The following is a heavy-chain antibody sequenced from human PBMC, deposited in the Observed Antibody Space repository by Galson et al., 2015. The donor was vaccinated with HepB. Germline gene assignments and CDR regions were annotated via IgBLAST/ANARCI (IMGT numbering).Heavy chain of an antibody. CDR2: IIPIFGTA. Sequence: SVKVSCKASGYTFRGYYIHWVRQAPGQGLEWMGGIIPIFGTANYAQKFQGRVTITADESTSTAYMELSSLRSEDTAVYYCARDASIVVVPAAMPNWFDPWGQGTLVTVSS. D-gene: IGHD2-2*01. CDR3: ARDASIVVVPAAMPNWFDP. V-gene: IGHV1-69*13. J-gene: IGHJ5*02. CDR1: GYTFRGYY.